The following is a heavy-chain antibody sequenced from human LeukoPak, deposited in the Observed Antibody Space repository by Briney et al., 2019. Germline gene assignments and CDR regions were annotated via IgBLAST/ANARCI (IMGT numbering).Heavy chain of an antibody. CDR2: IYYSGST. D-gene: IGHD2-15*01. CDR1: GGSISSSSYY. Sequence: PSETLSLTCTVSGGSISSSSYYWGWIRQPPGKGLEWIGSIYYSGSTYYNPSLKSRVTISVDTSKNPFSLKLSSVTAADTAVYYCVAYCSGGSCYHYYYYGMDVWGQGTTVTVSS. V-gene: IGHV4-39*01. J-gene: IGHJ6*02. CDR3: VAYCSGGSCYHYYYYGMDV.